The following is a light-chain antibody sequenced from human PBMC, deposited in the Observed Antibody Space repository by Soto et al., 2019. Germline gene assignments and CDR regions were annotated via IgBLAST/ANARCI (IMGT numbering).Light chain of an antibody. CDR2: DAS. V-gene: IGKV3-11*01. J-gene: IGKJ5*01. Sequence: EIVLTQSPATLSLCPGERATLSCRASQSVSNYLAWYQQKPGQAPRLLIFDASNRATGIPARFSGSGSATDFTLTISSLEPEDFAVYYCQHRSIWPVSFGQGTRLEIK. CDR1: QSVSNY. CDR3: QHRSIWPVS.